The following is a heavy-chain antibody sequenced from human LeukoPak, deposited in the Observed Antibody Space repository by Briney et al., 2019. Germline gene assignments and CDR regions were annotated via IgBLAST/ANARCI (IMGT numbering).Heavy chain of an antibody. Sequence: GGSLRLSCAASGFTVSSNYMSWVRQAPGKGLEWVSVIYSGGSTYYADSVKGRFTISRDTSKNTLYLQMNSLRAEDTAVYYCARMRSSGYYLLWGQGTLVTVSS. CDR2: IYSGGST. D-gene: IGHD3-22*01. CDR3: ARMRSSGYYLL. CDR1: GFTVSSNY. J-gene: IGHJ4*02. V-gene: IGHV3-53*01.